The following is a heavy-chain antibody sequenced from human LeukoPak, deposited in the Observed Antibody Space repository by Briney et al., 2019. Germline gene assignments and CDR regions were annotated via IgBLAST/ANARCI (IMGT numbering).Heavy chain of an antibody. CDR3: ARAFDYYDSSGYSDY. D-gene: IGHD3-22*01. CDR1: GFTFSSYG. V-gene: IGHV3-21*01. CDR2: ISSSSSYI. Sequence: GGSLRLSCAASGFTFSSYGMNWVRQAPGKGLEWVSSISSSSSYIYYADSVKGRFTISRDNAKNSLYLQMNSLRAEDTAVYYCARAFDYYDSSGYSDYWGQGTLVTVSS. J-gene: IGHJ4*02.